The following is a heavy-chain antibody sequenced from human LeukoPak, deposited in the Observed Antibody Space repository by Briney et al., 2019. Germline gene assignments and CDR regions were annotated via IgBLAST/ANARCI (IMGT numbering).Heavy chain of an antibody. J-gene: IGHJ4*01. D-gene: IGHD6-19*01. CDR2: INHSGST. CDR3: ARLVAGSYFDY. Sequence: SETLSLTCAVYGGSFSGYYWSWIRQPPGKGLEWIGEINHSGSTNYNPSLKSRVTISVDTSKNQFSLKLSSVTAADTAVYYCARLVAGSYFDYWGQEPWSPSPQ. V-gene: IGHV4-34*01. CDR1: GGSFSGYY.